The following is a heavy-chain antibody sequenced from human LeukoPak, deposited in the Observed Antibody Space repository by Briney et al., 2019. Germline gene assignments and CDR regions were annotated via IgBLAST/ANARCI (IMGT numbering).Heavy chain of an antibody. CDR3: ARVRGGYDYHFDY. Sequence: GGSLRLSCAASGFTVSSIHMVWVRQAPGKGLEWVSVTYTGGNSYYADSVKGRFIISRDISKNTLYLQMNSLRAEDSAVYYCARVRGGYDYHFDYWGQGTLVTVSS. V-gene: IGHV3-53*01. D-gene: IGHD5-12*01. CDR1: GFTVSSIH. CDR2: TYTGGNS. J-gene: IGHJ4*02.